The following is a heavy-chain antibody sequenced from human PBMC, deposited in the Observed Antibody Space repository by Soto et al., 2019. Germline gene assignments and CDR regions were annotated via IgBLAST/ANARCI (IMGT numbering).Heavy chain of an antibody. D-gene: IGHD6-6*01. J-gene: IGHJ4*02. CDR2: IYYSGST. CDR1: GGSISSYY. Sequence: ASETLSLTCTVSGGSISSYYWSWIRQPPGKGLEWIGYIYYSGSTNYNPSLKSRVTISVDTSKNQFSLKLSSVTAADTAVYYCARRSIAARLALDYWGQGTLVTVSS. V-gene: IGHV4-59*08. CDR3: ARRSIAARLALDY.